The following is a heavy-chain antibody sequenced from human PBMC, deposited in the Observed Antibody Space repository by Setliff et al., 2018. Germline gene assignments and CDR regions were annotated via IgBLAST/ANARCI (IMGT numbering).Heavy chain of an antibody. J-gene: IGHJ4*02. D-gene: IGHD2-8*01. V-gene: IGHV1-18*01. Sequence: ASVKVSCKTSGYTFNDYGITWVRQVPGQGLEWMGWISSYTGKTYYAEKLQGRVTLTTDTSTSTAYLDLRSLDSDDTAVYYCSRLVRFCTKTACQRLSGGEFWGQGTLVTVSS. CDR3: SRLVRFCTKTACQRLSGGEF. CDR2: ISSYTGKT. CDR1: GYTFNDYG.